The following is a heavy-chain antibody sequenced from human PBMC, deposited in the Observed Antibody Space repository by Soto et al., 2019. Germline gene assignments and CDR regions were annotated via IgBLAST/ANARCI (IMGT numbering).Heavy chain of an antibody. CDR1: GGSISSGGYY. J-gene: IGHJ4*02. Sequence: SETLSLTCTVSGGSISSGGYYRSWIRQHPGKGLEWIGYIYYSGSTYYNPSLKSRVTISVDTSKNQFSLKLSSVTAADTAVYYCARDRGPLNGGSSFDYWGQGTLVTVSS. CDR2: IYYSGST. D-gene: IGHD1-26*01. V-gene: IGHV4-31*03. CDR3: ARDRGPLNGGSSFDY.